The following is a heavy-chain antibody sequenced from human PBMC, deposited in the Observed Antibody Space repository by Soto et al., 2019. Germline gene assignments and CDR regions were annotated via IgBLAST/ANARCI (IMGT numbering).Heavy chain of an antibody. CDR3: ARPREAGKNYYGVDV. V-gene: IGHV5-51*01. CDR1: GYSFTSYW. CDR2: IYPGDSDT. Sequence: GESLKISCKGSGYSFTSYWIGWVRQMPGKGLEWMGIIYPGDSDTRYSPSFQGQVTISANKSISTAYLQWSSLKASDTAMYYCARPREAGKNYYGVDVWGQGTTVTVSS. D-gene: IGHD6-19*01. J-gene: IGHJ6*02.